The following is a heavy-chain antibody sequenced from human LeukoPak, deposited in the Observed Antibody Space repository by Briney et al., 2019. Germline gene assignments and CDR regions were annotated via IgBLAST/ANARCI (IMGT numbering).Heavy chain of an antibody. V-gene: IGHV3-21*01. CDR1: GFTFSSYS. Sequence: PGGSLRLSCAASGFTFSSYSMNWVRQAPGKELEWVSSISSSSSYIYYADSVKGRFTISRDNAKNSLYLQMNSLRAEDTAVYYCARVAYGGAARAFDIWGQGTMVTVSS. CDR3: ARVAYGGAARAFDI. D-gene: IGHD6-25*01. CDR2: ISSSSSYI. J-gene: IGHJ3*02.